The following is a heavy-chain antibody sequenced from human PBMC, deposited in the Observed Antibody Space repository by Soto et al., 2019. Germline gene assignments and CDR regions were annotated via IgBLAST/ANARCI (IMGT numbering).Heavy chain of an antibody. CDR3: GGSST. Sequence: EVQLLVSGGGSAQPGGSLRLSCVVSGFTLTNYAMSWVRQTSGKGLEWVSQISASGDRTYYADSVKGRFTITKDFSKNTLFLQMNSLRGEDSAVYYCGGSSTWGQGTMVTVSS. CDR1: GFTLTNYA. D-gene: IGHD3-16*01. CDR2: ISASGDRT. J-gene: IGHJ3*01. V-gene: IGHV3-23*01.